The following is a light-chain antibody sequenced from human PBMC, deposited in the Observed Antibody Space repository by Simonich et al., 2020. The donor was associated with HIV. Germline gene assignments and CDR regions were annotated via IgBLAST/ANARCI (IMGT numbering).Light chain of an antibody. CDR2: DAS. CDR3: QQRSHWIT. CDR1: QRVSNY. J-gene: IGKJ5*01. V-gene: IGKV3-11*01. Sequence: EIVLTQSPATLSLSPGARATLSCRASQRVSNYLAWYQQNPGQAPRLLIYDASNRATGIPARFSGSGSGTDFTLTISSLEPEDFAVYFCQQRSHWITFGQGTRLEIK.